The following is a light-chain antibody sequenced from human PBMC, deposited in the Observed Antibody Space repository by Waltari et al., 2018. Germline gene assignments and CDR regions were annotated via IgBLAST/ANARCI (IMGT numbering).Light chain of an antibody. Sequence: QSALTQPPSASGSPGQSVTIPCTGTSSDGGAYNYVPWYQQFPGKAPKLLISEVTKRPSGVPDRFSGSKSGNTASLTVSGLQPEDEADYYCSSHAGTNHPFLFGTGTKVNVL. CDR2: EVT. CDR3: SSHAGTNHPFL. CDR1: SSDGGAYNY. J-gene: IGLJ1*01. V-gene: IGLV2-8*01.